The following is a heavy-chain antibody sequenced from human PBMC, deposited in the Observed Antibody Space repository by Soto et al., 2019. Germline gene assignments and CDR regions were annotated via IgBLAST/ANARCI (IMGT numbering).Heavy chain of an antibody. CDR1: GFTLSGSR. V-gene: IGHV3-73*02. J-gene: IGHJ5*02. CDR3: TSQYCGGDCSRVDP. Sequence: EVQLVESGGGLVQPGGSLKLPCAASGFTLSGSRIHWVRQASGKGLEWVGRIRSKADSYATAYAASVKGRFTISRDDSKNTAYLQMNSLKTEDTAVYYCTSQYCGGDCSRVDPWGQGTLVTVSS. D-gene: IGHD2-21*02. CDR2: IRSKADSYAT.